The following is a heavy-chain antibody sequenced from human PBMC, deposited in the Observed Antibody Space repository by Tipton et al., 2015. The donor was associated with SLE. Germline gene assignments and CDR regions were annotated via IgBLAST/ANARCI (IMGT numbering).Heavy chain of an antibody. Sequence: GSLRLSCEAYGFTFSDYAMSWVRQAPGKGPEWVSGISRRSGDHTYYADSVKGRFTISRDNSKNTLFLQMNSLRSEDTAIYYCAREHTSACGFDVWGQGTMVTVSS. CDR3: AREHTSACGFDV. CDR2: ISRRSGDHT. D-gene: IGHD6-19*01. J-gene: IGHJ3*01. CDR1: GFTFSDYA. V-gene: IGHV3-23*01.